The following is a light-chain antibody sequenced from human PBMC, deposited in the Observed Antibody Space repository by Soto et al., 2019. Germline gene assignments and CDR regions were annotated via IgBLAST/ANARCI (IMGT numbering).Light chain of an antibody. CDR2: DTS. Sequence: EIVLTQSPATLSLSPGERATLSCRASQSVSSYLAWYQQKPGQAPRLLIHDTSNRATGIPARFSGSGSGIDFTLTISSLEPEDFAVYYCQQRSNWPLTFGGGTKVEIK. CDR1: QSVSSY. CDR3: QQRSNWPLT. V-gene: IGKV3-11*01. J-gene: IGKJ4*01.